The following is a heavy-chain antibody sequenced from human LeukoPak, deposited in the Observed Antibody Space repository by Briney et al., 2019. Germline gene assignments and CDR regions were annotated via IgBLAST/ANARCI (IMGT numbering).Heavy chain of an antibody. CDR1: GYTLTDLS. V-gene: IGHV1-24*01. Sequence: ASVKVSCKVSGYTLTDLSMHWVRQAPGKGLEWMGGFDPGDGETIYAQKFQGRVTITEDTSTDTAYMELSSLRSEDTAVYYCATDPRPPGGYYDYVWGSYHRNWFDPWGQGTLVTVSS. CDR2: FDPGDGET. CDR3: ATDPRPPGGYYDYVWGSYHRNWFDP. D-gene: IGHD3-16*02. J-gene: IGHJ5*02.